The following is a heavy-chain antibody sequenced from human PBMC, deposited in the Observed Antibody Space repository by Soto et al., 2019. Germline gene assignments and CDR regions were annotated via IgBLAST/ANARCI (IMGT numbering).Heavy chain of an antibody. CDR1: GFTFSSAW. J-gene: IGHJ6*02. CDR3: ATDPAQLTASGAPLEYYYYGMDV. D-gene: IGHD6-13*01. CDR2: IKTKSDGWTT. V-gene: IGHV3-15*01. Sequence: GGSLRLSCAASGFTFSSAWMNWVRQAPGKGLEWVGRIKTKSDGWTTDYTAPVKGRCTISRDDSKNTLYLEMNRLENEDTGVYYCATDPAQLTASGAPLEYYYYGMDVWGQGTTVTVSS.